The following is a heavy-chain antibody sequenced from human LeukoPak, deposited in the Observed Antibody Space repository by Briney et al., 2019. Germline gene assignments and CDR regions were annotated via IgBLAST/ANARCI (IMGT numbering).Heavy chain of an antibody. V-gene: IGHV3-30*02. CDR1: GFTFSSYG. D-gene: IGHD4-23*01. Sequence: GGSLRLSCAASGFTFSSYGMHWVRQAPGKGPEWVAFIRYDGSNRYYADSVKGRFTISRDNSKNTLYRQMNSLIAEDTAVYYCARTDYGGNSVYYWGQGTLVTVSS. CDR2: IRYDGSNR. CDR3: ARTDYGGNSVYY. J-gene: IGHJ4*02.